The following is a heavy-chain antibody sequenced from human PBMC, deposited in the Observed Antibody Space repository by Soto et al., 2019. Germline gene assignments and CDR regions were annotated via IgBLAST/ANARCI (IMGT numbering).Heavy chain of an antibody. CDR1: GFTFSSYG. V-gene: IGHV3-30*03. CDR3: ASSGYYYYYGMDV. CDR2: ISYDGSNK. J-gene: IGHJ6*02. D-gene: IGHD7-27*01. Sequence: GGSLRLSCAASGFTFSSYGMHWVRQAPGKGLEWVAVISYDGSNKYYADSVKGRFTISRDNSKNTLYLQMNSLRAEDTAVYYCASSGYYYYYGMDVWGQGTTVTVSS.